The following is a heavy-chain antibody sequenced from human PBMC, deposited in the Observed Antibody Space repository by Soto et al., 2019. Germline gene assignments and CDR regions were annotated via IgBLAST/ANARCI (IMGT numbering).Heavy chain of an antibody. V-gene: IGHV4-4*07. CDR1: GGSVSVYY. CDR2: IYNNVRST. CDR3: ARWEFGGIVT. D-gene: IGHD1-26*01. J-gene: IGHJ5*02. Sequence: QVQLQESGPGLVKPSETLSLTCSVSGGSVSVYYWSWIRQPAGKGLEWIGRIYNNVRSTNYNPSLKSRVTMSVDTSTNQFSLKMRFVTAADTAVYYCARWEFGGIVTWGQGTLVTVSS.